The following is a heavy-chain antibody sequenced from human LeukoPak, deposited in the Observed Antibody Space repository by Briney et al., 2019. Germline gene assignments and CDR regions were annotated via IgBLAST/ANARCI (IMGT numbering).Heavy chain of an antibody. CDR1: GFTFSSYD. V-gene: IGHV4-38-2*01. CDR2: IYHGGTT. J-gene: IGHJ4*02. CDR3: ARVWIASGSYYDDRGAFDY. Sequence: GSLRLSCAASGFTFSSYDMNWVRQPPGKVLEWIGNIYHGGTTYYNPSLKSRVTISVDTSKNQFSLKLNSVTAADTSVYYCARVWIASGSYYDDRGAFDYWGQGTLVTVSS. D-gene: IGHD1-26*01.